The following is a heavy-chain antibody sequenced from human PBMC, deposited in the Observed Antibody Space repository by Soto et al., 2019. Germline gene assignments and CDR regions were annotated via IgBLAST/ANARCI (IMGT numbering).Heavy chain of an antibody. V-gene: IGHV4-31*03. CDR1: GASITAGGYY. D-gene: IGHD6-19*01. J-gene: IGHJ5*02. CDR2: FYSSGSI. Sequence: PSETLSLTCLVSGASITAGGYYWSWIRHHPGKGLEWIGSFYSSGSIIYNPSLRSRVSISGDTSSNQFSMSLTSVTAADTARYYCARMYSSGSGWFHPWGQGTLVTVSS. CDR3: ARMYSSGSGWFHP.